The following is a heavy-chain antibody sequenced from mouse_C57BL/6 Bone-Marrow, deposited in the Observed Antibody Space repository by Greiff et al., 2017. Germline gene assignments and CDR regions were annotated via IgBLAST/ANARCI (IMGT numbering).Heavy chain of an antibody. CDR1: GFTFSSYG. J-gene: IGHJ2*01. CDR3: ARHHPYYYGSSYGY. Sequence: EVQVVESGGDLVKPGGSLKLSCAASGFTFSSYGMSWVRQTPDKRLEWVATISSGGSYTYYPDSVKGRFTISRDNAKNTLYLQMSSLKSEDTAMYYCARHHPYYYGSSYGYWGQGTTLTVSS. D-gene: IGHD1-1*01. V-gene: IGHV5-6*01. CDR2: ISSGGSYT.